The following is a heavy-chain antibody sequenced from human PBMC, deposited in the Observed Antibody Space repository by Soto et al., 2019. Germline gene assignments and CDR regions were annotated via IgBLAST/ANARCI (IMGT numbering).Heavy chain of an antibody. CDR2: VYSGGST. J-gene: IGHJ3*02. CDR1: GCSATTNY. V-gene: IGHV3-66*01. D-gene: IGHD3-10*01. Sequence: PWGTLRLSCAASGCSATTNYMIWVRQPPGKGLPWVSVVYSGGSTYYADSVKGRFTVSRDNSKNTLYLQMNSLRAEDTAVYYCARDFSGKNDAFDIWRQGTVVTVSS. CDR3: ARDFSGKNDAFDI.